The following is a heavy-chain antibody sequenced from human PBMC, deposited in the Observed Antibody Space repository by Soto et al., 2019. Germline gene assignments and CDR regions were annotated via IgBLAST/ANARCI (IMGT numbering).Heavy chain of an antibody. Sequence: SETLSLTCAVSGGSISSSNWWSWVRQPPGKGLEWIGEIYHSGSTNYNPSLKSRVTISLDKSKNQFSLKLSSVTAADTAVYYCARCVSGGACYSAINYWRQGTMVTVSS. CDR1: GGSISSSNW. V-gene: IGHV4-4*02. D-gene: IGHD2-21*02. CDR3: ARCVSGGACYSAINY. J-gene: IGHJ4*02. CDR2: IYHSGST.